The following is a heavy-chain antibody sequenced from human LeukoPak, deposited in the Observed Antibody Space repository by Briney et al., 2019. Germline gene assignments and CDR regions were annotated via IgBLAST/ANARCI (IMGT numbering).Heavy chain of an antibody. V-gene: IGHV3-48*03. CDR3: ARKIRAASAAFDI. D-gene: IGHD2-15*01. J-gene: IGHJ3*02. CDR1: GFTFSSYE. CDR2: ISSNGSTI. Sequence: GGSLRLSCAASGFTFSSYEMNWVRQAPGKGLEWVSYISSNGSTIYYADSVKGRFTISRDNAKNSLYLQMNSLRAEDTAVYYCARKIRAASAAFDIWGQGTMVTVSS.